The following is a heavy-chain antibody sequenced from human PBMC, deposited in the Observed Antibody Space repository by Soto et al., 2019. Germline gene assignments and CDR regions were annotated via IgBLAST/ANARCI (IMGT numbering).Heavy chain of an antibody. CDR3: ARTYSPPFDN. CDR2: INAGNGNT. J-gene: IGHJ4*02. Sequence: QVQLVQSGAEEEKPGASVKISCKASGYTFTSYAMHWVRQAPGQGLEWMGWINAGNGNTIYSQKFQGRVTITRDTSASKAYMKLSSLRSEDTAVYYCARTYSPPFDNWGQGTLVTVSS. D-gene: IGHD2-15*01. CDR1: GYTFTSYA. V-gene: IGHV1-3*05.